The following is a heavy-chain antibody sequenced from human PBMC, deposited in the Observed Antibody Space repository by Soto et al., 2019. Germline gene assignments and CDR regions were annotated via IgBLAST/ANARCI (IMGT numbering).Heavy chain of an antibody. CDR2: IYHSGST. CDR1: GGSISSNNW. D-gene: IGHD6-19*01. J-gene: IGHJ4*02. Sequence: QVQLQESGPGLVKPSGTLSLTCAVSGGSISSNNWWTWVRQPPGKGLEWIGEIYHSGSTNYHPPLQSRVTISVDKPKHHRSLKLGSVTAADTAVYYCATLALVGHRDFGHWGQGTLVTGSS. CDR3: ATLALVGHRDFGH. V-gene: IGHV4-4*02.